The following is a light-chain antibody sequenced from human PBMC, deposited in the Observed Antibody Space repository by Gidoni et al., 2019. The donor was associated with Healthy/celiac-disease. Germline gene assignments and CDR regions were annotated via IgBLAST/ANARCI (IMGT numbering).Light chain of an antibody. V-gene: IGLV6-57*02. J-gene: IGLJ2*01. CDR3: QSYDSSNPVV. Sequence: NFMLTQPHSVSESPGKTVTISCTGSSGSIASNYVQWYQQRPVSAPTTVIYEDNQRPAGVPDRFSGSIDSSSNSASLTISGLKTEDEADYYCQSYDSSNPVVFGGGTKLTVL. CDR1: SGSIASNY. CDR2: EDN.